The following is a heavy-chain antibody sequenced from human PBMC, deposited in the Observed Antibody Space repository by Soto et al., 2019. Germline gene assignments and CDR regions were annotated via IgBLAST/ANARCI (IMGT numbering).Heavy chain of an antibody. Sequence: SQTLSLTCAISGDSVSSNSAALNWIRQSPSRGLEWLGRTYYRSKWYNDYAVSVKSRITINPDTSKNQFSLQLNSVTPEDTAVYYCARDRAEQWLGFDPWGQGTLVTVSS. CDR1: GDSVSSNSAA. V-gene: IGHV6-1*01. CDR3: ARDRAEQWLGFDP. J-gene: IGHJ5*02. CDR2: TYYRSKWYN. D-gene: IGHD6-19*01.